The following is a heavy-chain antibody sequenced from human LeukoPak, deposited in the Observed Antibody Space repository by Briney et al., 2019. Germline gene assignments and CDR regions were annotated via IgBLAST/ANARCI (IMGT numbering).Heavy chain of an antibody. J-gene: IGHJ6*03. CDR3: ARGYGDYGGGYYYYYMDV. Sequence: PGGSLRLSCAASGFTFSSYSMNWVRQAPGKGLEWVSSISSSSSTIYYADSVKGRFTISRDNAKNSLYLQMNSLRAEDTAVYYCARGYGDYGGGYYYYYMDVWGKGTTVTVSS. V-gene: IGHV3-48*01. CDR2: ISSSSSTI. D-gene: IGHD4-17*01. CDR1: GFTFSSYS.